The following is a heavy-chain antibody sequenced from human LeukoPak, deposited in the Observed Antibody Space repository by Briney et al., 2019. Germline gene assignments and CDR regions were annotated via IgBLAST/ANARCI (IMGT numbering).Heavy chain of an antibody. D-gene: IGHD4-17*01. CDR3: ARYSADYGDYDY. CDR1: GYTLTEFS. J-gene: IGHJ4*02. CDR2: FDPEDGET. Sequence: ASVKVSCKVSGYTLTEFSMHWVRQAPGKGLEWMGGFDPEDGETIYAQKFQGRVTMTRDTSTSTVYMELSSLRSEDTAVYYCARYSADYGDYDYWGQGTLVTVSS. V-gene: IGHV1-24*01.